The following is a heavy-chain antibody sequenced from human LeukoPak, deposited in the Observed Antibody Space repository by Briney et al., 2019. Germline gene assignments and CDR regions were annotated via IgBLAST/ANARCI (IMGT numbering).Heavy chain of an antibody. CDR3: ARQRYLNYYYYGMDV. Sequence: SETLSLTCTVSGGSISSYYWSWIRQPPGKGLEWIGYIYYSGSTKYNPSLKSRVTISVDTSKNQFSLKLSSVTAADTAVYYCARQRYLNYYYYGMDVWGQGTTVTVSS. D-gene: IGHD1-1*01. J-gene: IGHJ6*02. CDR2: IYYSGST. CDR1: GGSISSYY. V-gene: IGHV4-59*08.